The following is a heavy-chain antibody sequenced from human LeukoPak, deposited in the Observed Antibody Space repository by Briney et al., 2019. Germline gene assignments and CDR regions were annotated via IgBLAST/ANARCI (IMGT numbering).Heavy chain of an antibody. CDR2: IIPILGIA. Sequence: GASVKVSCKASGGTFSSYAISWVRQAPGQGLEWMGRIIPILGIANYAQKFQGRVTITTDESTSTAYMELSSLRSEDTAVYYCARVSPFSSSSGFGYYYYYMDVWGKGTTVTVSS. CDR3: ARVSPFSSSSGFGYYYYYMDV. V-gene: IGHV1-69*04. J-gene: IGHJ6*03. D-gene: IGHD6-6*01. CDR1: GGTFSSYA.